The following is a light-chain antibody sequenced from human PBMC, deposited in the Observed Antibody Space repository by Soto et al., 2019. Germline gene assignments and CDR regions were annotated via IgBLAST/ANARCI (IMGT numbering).Light chain of an antibody. CDR3: SSYTNRYSLV. CDR1: SSDVGGYNY. V-gene: IGLV2-14*03. J-gene: IGLJ3*02. CDR2: DVS. Sequence: QSALTQPASVSGSPGQSITISCTGTSSDVGGYNYVSWYQQHPGKAPKLMIYDVSNRPSGVSNRFSGSKSGNTASLTISGLQAEDEADYYCSSYTNRYSLVFGGGTKLTGL.